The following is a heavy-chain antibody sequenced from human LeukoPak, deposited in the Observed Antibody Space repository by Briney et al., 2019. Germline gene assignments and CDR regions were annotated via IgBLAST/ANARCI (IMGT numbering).Heavy chain of an antibody. V-gene: IGHV4-30-2*01. J-gene: IGHJ4*02. CDR3: ARAAELYYDSSGSYFDY. CDR2: IYHSGST. D-gene: IGHD3-22*01. CDR1: GGSISSGGYS. Sequence: SETLSLTCAVSGGSISSGGYSWSWIRQPPGKGLEWIGYIYHSGSTYYNPSLKSRVTISEDRSKNQFSLKLSSVTAADTAVYYCARAAELYYDSSGSYFDYWGQGTLVTVSS.